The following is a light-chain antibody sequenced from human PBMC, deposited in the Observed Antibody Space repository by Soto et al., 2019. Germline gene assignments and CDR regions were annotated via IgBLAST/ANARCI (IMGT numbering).Light chain of an antibody. CDR3: QQYNNWPET. CDR1: QSVSSN. Sequence: EIVMTQSPATQYVSPGERATLSCRASQSVSSNLAWYQQRPGQAPRLLIYGASTRATGIPARFSGSGSGTDFTLTISSLQSEDFAVYYCQQYNNWPETFCQGTKVEVK. CDR2: GAS. V-gene: IGKV3-15*01. J-gene: IGKJ1*01.